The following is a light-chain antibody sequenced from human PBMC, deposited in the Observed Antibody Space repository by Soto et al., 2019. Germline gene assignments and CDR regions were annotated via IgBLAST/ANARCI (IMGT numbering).Light chain of an antibody. CDR1: QSISSW. CDR2: KAS. Sequence: DIQMTQSPSTLSASVGDRVTITCRASQSISSWLAWYQQKPGKAPKLLIYKASSLESGVPSRFSGSGSGTEFTLTISSLQPDVFATYYCQQYKCYYTFGQGTKVDIK. J-gene: IGKJ2*01. V-gene: IGKV1-5*03. CDR3: QQYKCYYT.